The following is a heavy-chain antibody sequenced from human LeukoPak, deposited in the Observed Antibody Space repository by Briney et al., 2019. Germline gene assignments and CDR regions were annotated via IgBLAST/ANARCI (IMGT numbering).Heavy chain of an antibody. D-gene: IGHD6-19*01. CDR1: GGSISSSSYY. CDR3: ARRTMAAVASFWFDP. CDR2: IYYSGST. V-gene: IGHV4-39*01. J-gene: IGHJ5*02. Sequence: SETLSLTCTVSGGSISSSSYYWGWIPQPPGKGLEWIGSIYYSGSTYYNPSLKSRVTITVDTSKNQFTLQLSSLPGADTAVYKVARRTMAAVASFWFDPWGQGTLVTVSS.